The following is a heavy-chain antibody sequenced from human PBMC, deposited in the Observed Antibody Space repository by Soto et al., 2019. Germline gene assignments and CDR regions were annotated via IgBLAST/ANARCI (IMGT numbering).Heavy chain of an antibody. J-gene: IGHJ6*02. D-gene: IGHD3-22*01. CDR3: ERRASGSYSHGYYFYVMEV. CDR2: IIPVFETS. V-gene: IGHV1-69*01. Sequence: QVQLVQSGAEVKKPGSSVRVSCKASGGTLTHYAISWVRQAPGQGLEWMGGIIPVFETSNSAENFQGSLTSTADESMTTAYGDLNGLRSDDTAGYYCERRASGSYSHGYYFYVMEVWGPGAKVTVSS. CDR1: GGTLTHYA.